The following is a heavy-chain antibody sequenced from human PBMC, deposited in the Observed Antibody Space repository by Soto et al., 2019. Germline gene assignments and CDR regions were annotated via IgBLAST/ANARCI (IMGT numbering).Heavy chain of an antibody. CDR2: ISAYNGNT. CDR1: GYTFTSYG. D-gene: IGHD2-2*01. V-gene: IGHV1-18*04. Sequence: ASVKVSCKASGYTFTSYGISWVRQAPGQGLEWMGWISAYNGNTNYAQKLQGRVTMTTDTSTSTAYMELRSLRSDDTAVYYCARGCRSTSCYGDYGMDVWGQGTTVTVSS. J-gene: IGHJ6*02. CDR3: ARGCRSTSCYGDYGMDV.